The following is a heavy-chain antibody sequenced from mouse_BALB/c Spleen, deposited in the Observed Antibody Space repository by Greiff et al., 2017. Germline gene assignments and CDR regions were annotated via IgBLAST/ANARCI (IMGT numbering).Heavy chain of an antibody. CDR2: IDPANGNT. J-gene: IGHJ3*01. Sequence: EVKLVESGAELVKPGASVKLSCTASGFNIKDTYMHWVKQRPEQGLEWIGRIDPANGNTKYDPKFQGKATITADTSSNTAYLQLSSLTSEDTAVYYCAFYGNYAWFAYWGQGTLVTVSA. D-gene: IGHD2-1*01. V-gene: IGHV14-3*02. CDR1: GFNIKDTY. CDR3: AFYGNYAWFAY.